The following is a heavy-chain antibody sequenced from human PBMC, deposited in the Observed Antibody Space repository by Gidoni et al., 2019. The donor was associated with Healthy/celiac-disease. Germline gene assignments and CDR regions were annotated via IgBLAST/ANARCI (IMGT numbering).Heavy chain of an antibody. CDR1: GFPFSSYA. CDR3: AREDPYGWFDP. J-gene: IGHJ5*02. CDR2: ISYDGSNK. D-gene: IGHD2-8*01. Sequence: QVQLVESGGGVVQPVRSLRLSWAASGFPFSSYAMHWVSQAPGKGLEWAVVISYDGSNKYYADSVKGRFTISRDNSKNTLYLQMNSLRAEDTAVYYCAREDPYGWFDPWGQGTLVTVSS. V-gene: IGHV3-30-3*01.